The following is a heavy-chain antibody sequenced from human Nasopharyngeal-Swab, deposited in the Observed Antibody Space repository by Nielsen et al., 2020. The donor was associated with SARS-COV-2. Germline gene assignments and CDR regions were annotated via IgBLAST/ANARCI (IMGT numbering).Heavy chain of an antibody. CDR2: MNPNSGNT. V-gene: IGHV1-8*01. CDR3: GGGGHIGVVGAAAYNWFDP. CDR1: GYTFTSYD. Sequence: ASVKVSCKASGYTFTSYDINWVRQATGQGLEWMGLMNPNSGNTGYAQKFQGRVTMTRNTSISTAYMELRNLISEDTAVYYLGGGGHIGVVGAAAYNWFDPWGQGTLVTVSS. D-gene: IGHD2-15*01. J-gene: IGHJ5*01.